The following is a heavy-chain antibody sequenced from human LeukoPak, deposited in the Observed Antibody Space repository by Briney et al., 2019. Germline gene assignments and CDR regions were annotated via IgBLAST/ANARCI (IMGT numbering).Heavy chain of an antibody. J-gene: IGHJ4*02. Sequence: GASVKVSCKASGYTFTDYYIHWVRQAPGQGLEWMGWINTSTGGAYSAQNFQGRVTMTRDTSITTAYMELSRLRSDDTAVYYCAPWAGRFDSWGQGTLVTVSS. CDR2: INTSTGGA. V-gene: IGHV1-2*02. CDR1: GYTFTDYY. CDR3: APWAGRFDS.